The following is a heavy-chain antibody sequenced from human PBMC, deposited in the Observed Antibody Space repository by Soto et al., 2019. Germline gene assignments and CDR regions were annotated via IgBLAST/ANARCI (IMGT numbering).Heavy chain of an antibody. CDR3: ARGRGSTSCYDY. V-gene: IGHV4-34*01. Sequence: SETLSLTCAVYGGSFSGYYWSWIRQPPGKGLEWIGEINHSGSTNYNPSLKSRVTISVDTSKNQFSLKLSSVTAADTAVYYCARGRGSTSCYDYWGQGTLVTVSS. J-gene: IGHJ4*02. CDR2: INHSGST. CDR1: GGSFSGYY. D-gene: IGHD2-2*01.